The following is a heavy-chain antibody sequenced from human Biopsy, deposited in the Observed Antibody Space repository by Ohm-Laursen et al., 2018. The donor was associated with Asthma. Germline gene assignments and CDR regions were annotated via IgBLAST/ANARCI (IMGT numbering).Heavy chain of an antibody. CDR3: ARTYYDFLTGQVNDAFAL. D-gene: IGHD3-9*01. Sequence: ASVKVSRKASGYTFINYAIHWVRQAPGQRLEWMGWINAGNGNTKYSQKFQGRVTISRDTSASTAYMDLSSLRSEDTAMYYCARTYYDFLTGQVNDAFALWGQGTMVTVSS. CDR2: INAGNGNT. CDR1: GYTFINYA. J-gene: IGHJ3*01. V-gene: IGHV1-3*01.